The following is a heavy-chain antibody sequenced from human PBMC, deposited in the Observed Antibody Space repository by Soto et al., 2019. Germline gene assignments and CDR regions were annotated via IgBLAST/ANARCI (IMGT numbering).Heavy chain of an antibody. V-gene: IGHV1-18*01. Sequence: GASVKVSCKASGYTFTSYGISWVRQAPGQGLEWMGWISAYNGNTNYAQKLQGRVTMTTDTSTSTAYMELRSLRSDDTAVYYCARDLDLRQYSSSSLNYWGQGTLVTVSS. D-gene: IGHD6-6*01. CDR1: GYTFTSYG. CDR3: ARDLDLRQYSSSSLNY. J-gene: IGHJ4*02. CDR2: ISAYNGNT.